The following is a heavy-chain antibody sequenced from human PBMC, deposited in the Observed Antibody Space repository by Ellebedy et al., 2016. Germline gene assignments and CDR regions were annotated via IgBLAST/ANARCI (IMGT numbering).Heavy chain of an antibody. CDR2: INHSGST. CDR1: GGSFSGYY. Sequence: SETLSLXCAVYGGSFSGYYWSWIRQPPGKGLEWIGEINHSGSTNYNPSLKSRVTISVDTSKNQFSLKLSSVTAADTAVYYCARRGGNWFDPWGQGTLVTVSS. V-gene: IGHV4-34*01. D-gene: IGHD2-15*01. J-gene: IGHJ5*02. CDR3: ARRGGNWFDP.